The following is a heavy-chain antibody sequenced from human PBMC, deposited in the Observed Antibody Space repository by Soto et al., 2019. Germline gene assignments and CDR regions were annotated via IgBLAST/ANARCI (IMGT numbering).Heavy chain of an antibody. V-gene: IGHV3-23*01. J-gene: IGHJ4*01. D-gene: IGHD6-19*01. CDR2: ISGSGGST. CDR1: GFTFSSYA. Sequence: GGSLRLSCAASGFTFSSYAMSWVRQAPGKGLEWVSAISGSGGSTYYADSVKGRFTISRDNSKNTLYLQMNSLRAEDTAVYYCAKGHESFQIAVAGTTSPYYFDYWGQGTLVTVSS. CDR3: AKGHESFQIAVAGTTSPYYFDY.